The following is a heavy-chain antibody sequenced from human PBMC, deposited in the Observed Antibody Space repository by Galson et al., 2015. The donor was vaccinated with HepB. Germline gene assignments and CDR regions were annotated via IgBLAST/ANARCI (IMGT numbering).Heavy chain of an antibody. CDR2: IKSKTDGGTT. D-gene: IGHD6-13*01. CDR1: GFTFSNAW. Sequence: SLRLSCAASGFTFSNAWMSWVRQAPGKGLEWVGRIKSKTDGGTTDYAAPVKGRFTISRDDSKNTLYLQMNSLKTEDTAVYYCTTPRGSSSWYHLYYYYGMDVWGQGTTVTVSS. V-gene: IGHV3-15*01. J-gene: IGHJ6*02. CDR3: TTPRGSSSWYHLYYYYGMDV.